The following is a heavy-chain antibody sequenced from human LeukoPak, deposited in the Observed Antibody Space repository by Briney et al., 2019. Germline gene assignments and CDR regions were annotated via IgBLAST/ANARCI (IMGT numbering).Heavy chain of an antibody. Sequence: PSETLSLTCTVSGGSISSYYWSWIRQPPGKGLEWIGYIYYSGSTNYNPSLKSRVTISVDTSKNQFSLKLSSVTAADTAVYYCARDFGYDTVNYYFDYWGQGTLVTVSS. J-gene: IGHJ4*02. CDR1: GGSISSYY. CDR3: ARDFGYDTVNYYFDY. D-gene: IGHD3-22*01. CDR2: IYYSGST. V-gene: IGHV4-59*12.